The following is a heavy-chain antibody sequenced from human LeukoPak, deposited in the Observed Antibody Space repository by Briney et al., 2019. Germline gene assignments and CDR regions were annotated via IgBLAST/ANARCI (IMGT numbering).Heavy chain of an antibody. J-gene: IGHJ6*04. CDR2: IKQDGSEK. V-gene: IGHV3-7*03. CDR3: VRDCSSASLSSGCYYAMDV. Sequence: GGSLRLSCAASGFTFSSYWMSWVRQAPGKGLEWVANIKQDGSEKYYVDSVKGRFTISRDNAKNSLYLQMNSLRAEDTAVYYCVRDCSSASLSSGCYYAMDVWGKGTTVTVSS. CDR1: GFTFSSYW. D-gene: IGHD2-2*01.